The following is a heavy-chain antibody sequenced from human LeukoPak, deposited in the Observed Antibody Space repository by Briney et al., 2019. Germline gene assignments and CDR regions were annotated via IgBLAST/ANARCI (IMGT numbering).Heavy chain of an antibody. D-gene: IGHD2-15*01. CDR2: ISGSGGST. Sequence: PGGSLRLSCAASGFTFSSYAMSWVRQAPGKGLEWVSAISGSGGSTHYADSVKGRFTISRDNSKNTLYLQMNSLRAEDTAVYYCANMRAYCSGGSCSNDYWGQGTLVTVSS. J-gene: IGHJ4*02. V-gene: IGHV3-23*01. CDR1: GFTFSSYA. CDR3: ANMRAYCSGGSCSNDY.